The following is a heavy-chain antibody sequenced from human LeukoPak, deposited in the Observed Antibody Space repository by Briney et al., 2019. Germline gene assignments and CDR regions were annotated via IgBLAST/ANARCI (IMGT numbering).Heavy chain of an antibody. CDR2: ISSDGSRT. J-gene: IGHJ4*02. D-gene: IGHD5-24*01. CDR1: GFTFSTYW. V-gene: IGHV3-74*01. Sequence: GGSLRLSCAASGFTFSTYWIHWLRQTPEKGLVWVSRISSDGSRTTYADSVKGRFTISRDNAKNTVYLQLNSLRAEDTAVYYCGRDTGDGYNSYFDYWGQGTMVTVSA. CDR3: GRDTGDGYNSYFDY.